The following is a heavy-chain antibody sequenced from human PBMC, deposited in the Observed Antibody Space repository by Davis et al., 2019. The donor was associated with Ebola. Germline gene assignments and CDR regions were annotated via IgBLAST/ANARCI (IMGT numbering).Heavy chain of an antibody. CDR2: ISYDGSNK. J-gene: IGHJ6*02. D-gene: IGHD1-26*01. CDR3: AKDLGVGGSYYSYYYGMDV. V-gene: IGHV3-30*18. CDR1: GFTFSSYA. Sequence: GESLKISCAASGFTFSSYAMSWVRQAPGKGLEWVAVISYDGSNKYYADSVKGRFTISRDNSKNTLYLQMNSLRAEDTAVYYCAKDLGVGGSYYSYYYGMDVWGQGTTVTVSS.